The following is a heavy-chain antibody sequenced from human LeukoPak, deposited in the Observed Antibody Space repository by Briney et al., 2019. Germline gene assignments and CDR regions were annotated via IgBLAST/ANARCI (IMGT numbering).Heavy chain of an antibody. J-gene: IGHJ4*02. V-gene: IGHV4-61*02. Sequence: PSETLSLTCTVSGGSISSGNYYWSWIRQPAGKGLEWIGRIYTSGSTNYNPSLKSRVTISVDTSKNQFSLKLSSVTAADTAVYYCASPCPYSSGWYYFDYWGQGTLVTVSS. CDR2: IYTSGST. D-gene: IGHD6-19*01. CDR1: GGSISSGNYY. CDR3: ASPCPYSSGWYYFDY.